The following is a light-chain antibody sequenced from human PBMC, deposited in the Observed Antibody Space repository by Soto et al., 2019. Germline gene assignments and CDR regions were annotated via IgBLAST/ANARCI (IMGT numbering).Light chain of an antibody. Sequence: EILMTQSPATVSVSPGERVTLSCRASQSVGSNLAWYQQKPGQPPRLLMHGVSTRATGIPARFSGSGSGTDFTLTISSLQSEDIAVYSCQQYNNLPPWTFGQGTKVELK. CDR2: GVS. CDR3: QQYNNLPPWT. CDR1: QSVGSN. J-gene: IGKJ1*01. V-gene: IGKV3-15*01.